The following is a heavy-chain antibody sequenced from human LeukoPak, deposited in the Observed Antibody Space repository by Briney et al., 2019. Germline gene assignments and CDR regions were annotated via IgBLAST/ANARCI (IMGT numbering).Heavy chain of an antibody. Sequence: KPSETLSLTCTASGGSISSYYWSWIRQPAGKGLEWIGRIYTSGSTNYNPSLKSRVTMSVDTSKNQFSLKLSSVTAADTAVYYCARDGLYYDILTGYYPTAQPRAFDIWGQGTMVTVSS. CDR1: GGSISSYY. J-gene: IGHJ3*02. CDR3: ARDGLYYDILTGYYPTAQPRAFDI. V-gene: IGHV4-4*07. CDR2: IYTSGST. D-gene: IGHD3-9*01.